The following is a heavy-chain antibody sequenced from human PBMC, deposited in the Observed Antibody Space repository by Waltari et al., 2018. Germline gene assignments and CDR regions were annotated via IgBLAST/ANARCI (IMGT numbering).Heavy chain of an antibody. CDR1: GFTFSSYG. CDR3: AKDRDYTGVYYMDV. J-gene: IGHJ6*03. Sequence: QVQLVESGGGVVQPGRSLRLSCAASGFTFSSYGMHWVRQAPGKGLEWVAVIWYDGSNKYYADSVKGRFTISRDNSKNTLYLQMNSLRAEDTAMYYCAKDRDYTGVYYMDVWGKGTTVTVSS. V-gene: IGHV3-30*18. CDR2: IWYDGSNK. D-gene: IGHD4-4*01.